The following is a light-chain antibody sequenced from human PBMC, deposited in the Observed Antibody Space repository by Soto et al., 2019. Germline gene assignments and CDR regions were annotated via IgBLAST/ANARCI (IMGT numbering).Light chain of an antibody. CDR2: GAS. V-gene: IGKV3-11*01. CDR3: QQRSNWPIT. J-gene: IGKJ5*01. Sequence: IVLRQSPATLSSSQGERATLSCRASQTVGVRLAWYQHKPGQAPRLIIYGASNRATGIPDRFSGSVSGTVFTLTITRLEPEDFAVYYCQQRSNWPITFGQGTLLEIK. CDR1: QTVGVR.